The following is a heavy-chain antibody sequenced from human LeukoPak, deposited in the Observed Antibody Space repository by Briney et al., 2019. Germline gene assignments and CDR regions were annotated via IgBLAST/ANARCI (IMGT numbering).Heavy chain of an antibody. V-gene: IGHV3-23*01. Sequence: GGALRLSGAAYGFTFICYAMTSVPQAPGKGLEWVSDISGCGGSTYYADYVKGRFTISRDNSKNTLYLQMNSLRAEDTGVYYCAKRFDYWGQGTLVTVSS. J-gene: IGHJ4*02. CDR1: GFTFICYA. CDR3: AKRFDY. CDR2: ISGCGGST.